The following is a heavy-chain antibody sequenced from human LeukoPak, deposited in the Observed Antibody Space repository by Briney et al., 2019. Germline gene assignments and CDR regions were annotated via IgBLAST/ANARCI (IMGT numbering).Heavy chain of an antibody. CDR1: GYTFTSYG. J-gene: IGHJ3*02. D-gene: IGHD3-22*01. V-gene: IGHV1-18*01. Sequence: GASVKVSCEASGYTFTSYGISWVRQAPGQGLEWMGWISAYNGNTNYAQKLQGRVTMTTDTSTSTAYMELRSLRSDDTAVYYCARDRGLEYYYDSSGYADAFDIWGQGTMVTVSS. CDR3: ARDRGLEYYYDSSGYADAFDI. CDR2: ISAYNGNT.